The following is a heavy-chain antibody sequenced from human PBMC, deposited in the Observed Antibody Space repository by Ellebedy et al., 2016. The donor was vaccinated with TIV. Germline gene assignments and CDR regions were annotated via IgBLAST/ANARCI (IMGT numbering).Heavy chain of an antibody. V-gene: IGHV3-23*01. J-gene: IGHJ4*02. CDR3: AKDRTPGDGYWVFDD. Sequence: PGGSLRLSCAASGFSFNSYAMSWVRQAPGKGLEWVSGIVGSGAERYADSVKGRFTISRDNSKGTVDLQMNRLRVEDTAVYFCAKDRTPGDGYWVFDDWGQGTLVTVSS. CDR2: IVGSGAER. CDR1: GFSFNSYA. D-gene: IGHD5-18*01.